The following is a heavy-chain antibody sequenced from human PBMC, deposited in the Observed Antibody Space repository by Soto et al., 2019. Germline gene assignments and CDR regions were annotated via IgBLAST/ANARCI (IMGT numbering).Heavy chain of an antibody. CDR3: ARESGGATATLDYYYFYMDV. CDR1: GDSFNAYY. D-gene: IGHD5-12*01. J-gene: IGHJ6*03. CDR2: INPNGGVT. Sequence: QVQLVQSGAEVRKPGASVTVSCRSSGDSFNAYYIHWVRQAPGQGFEWMGWINPNGGVTKYAQKFKGWVSMTRDTSIRTVYMQLSRLRSDDTAVYYCARESGGATATLDYYYFYMDVWGTGTTVTVSS. V-gene: IGHV1-2*04.